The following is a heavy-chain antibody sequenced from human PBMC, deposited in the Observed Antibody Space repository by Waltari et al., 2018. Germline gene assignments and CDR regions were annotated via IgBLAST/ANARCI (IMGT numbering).Heavy chain of an antibody. CDR1: GFTFSSYW. D-gene: IGHD3-10*01. CDR2: ISSSSSTI. V-gene: IGHV3-48*01. J-gene: IGHJ3*02. CDR3: ARDGSGSYYRAFDI. Sequence: EVQLVESGGGLVQPGGSLRLSCAASGFTFSSYWMHWVRQAPGKGLEWVSYISSSSSTIYYADSVKGRFTISRDNAKNSLYLQMNSLRAEDTAVYYCARDGSGSYYRAFDIWGQGTMVTVSS.